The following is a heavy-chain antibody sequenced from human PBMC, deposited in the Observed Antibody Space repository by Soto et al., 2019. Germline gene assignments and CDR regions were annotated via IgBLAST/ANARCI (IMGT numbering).Heavy chain of an antibody. CDR1: GFSLSTSGVG. D-gene: IGHD2-21*02. CDR2: IYWDDDK. J-gene: IGHJ4*02. V-gene: IGHV2-5*02. CDR3: AHICGGDCPVDY. Sequence: QITLKESGPTLVKPTQTLTLTCTFSGFSLSTSGVGVGWIRQPPGKALEWLALIYWDDDKRYSPSLKSRLTITKDTAKNQVVLTMTNMDAVDTATYYCAHICGGDCPVDYWGQGTLVTVSS.